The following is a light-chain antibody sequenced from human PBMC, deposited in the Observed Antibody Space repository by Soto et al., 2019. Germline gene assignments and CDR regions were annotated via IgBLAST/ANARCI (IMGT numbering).Light chain of an antibody. CDR1: SSDVGNSNL. CDR3: CSYSTTTSMI. CDR2: EAT. V-gene: IGLV2-23*01. J-gene: IGLJ2*01. Sequence: QSVLTQPASVSGSPGQSITISCTGTSSDVGNSNLVSWYQHHPDKPPKPVIYEATKRPSGVSSRFSGSKSGNTASLTISGLQAEDEADYYCCSYSTTTSMIFGGGTKVTVL.